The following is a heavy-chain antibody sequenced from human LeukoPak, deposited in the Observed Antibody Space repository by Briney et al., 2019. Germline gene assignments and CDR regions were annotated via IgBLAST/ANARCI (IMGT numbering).Heavy chain of an antibody. D-gene: IGHD3-9*01. CDR3: ARSGRSDILTGYTFDY. CDR1: GGSISSGGYS. J-gene: IGHJ4*02. V-gene: IGHV4-30-2*01. Sequence: PSETLSLTCAVSGGSISSGGYSWRWIRQPPGKGLEWIGYIYHIGSTSYNPSLKSRVTISVDMSKDQFSLKLSSVTAADTAVYYCARSGRSDILTGYTFDYWGQGTLVTVSS. CDR2: IYHIGST.